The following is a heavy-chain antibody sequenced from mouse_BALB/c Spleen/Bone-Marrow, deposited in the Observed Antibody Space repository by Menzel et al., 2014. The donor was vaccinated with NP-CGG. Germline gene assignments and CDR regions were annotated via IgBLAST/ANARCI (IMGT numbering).Heavy chain of an antibody. J-gene: IGHJ4*01. CDR2: INPYNDGT. CDR1: GYTFTNYV. Sequence: VQLQQSGPELVNPGASVKMSCKASGYTFTNYVMRWVKQKPGQGLEWIGYINPYNDGTKYNEKFKGKATLTSDKSSGTAYMELSSLTSEDSAVYYCARRPSFYGSSYGAMDYWGQGTSVTVSS. CDR3: ARRPSFYGSSYGAMDY. V-gene: IGHV1-14*01. D-gene: IGHD1-1*01.